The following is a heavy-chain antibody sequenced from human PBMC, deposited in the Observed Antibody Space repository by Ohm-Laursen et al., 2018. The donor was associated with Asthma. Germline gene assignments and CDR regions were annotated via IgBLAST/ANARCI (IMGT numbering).Heavy chain of an antibody. J-gene: IGHJ5*02. Sequence: TLSLTCIVSGGSISSGGYYWSWIRQHPGKGLEWIGYIYYSGSTYYNPSLKSRVTISVDTSKNQFSLKLSSVTAADTAVYYCARKLGGEQLSHNWFDPWGQGTLVTVSS. CDR3: ARKLGGEQLSHNWFDP. CDR2: IYYSGST. CDR1: GGSISSGGYY. D-gene: IGHD6-6*01. V-gene: IGHV4-31*03.